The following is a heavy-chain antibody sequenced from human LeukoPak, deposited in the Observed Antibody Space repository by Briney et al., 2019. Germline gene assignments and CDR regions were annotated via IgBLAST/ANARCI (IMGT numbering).Heavy chain of an antibody. J-gene: IGHJ4*02. D-gene: IGHD1-14*01. V-gene: IGHV4-59*11. CDR3: ARDRCDRTTCRNKDSPSEQSN. Sequence: SETLSLTCTVSGGSISSHYWSWIRQTPGKGLEWIGYISSIGSTNYNPSLKSRVTISVDTSKNQFSLKLTSVTAADTAVYFCARDRCDRTTCRNKDSPSEQSNWGQGTLVNVSS. CDR1: GGSISSHY. CDR2: ISSIGST.